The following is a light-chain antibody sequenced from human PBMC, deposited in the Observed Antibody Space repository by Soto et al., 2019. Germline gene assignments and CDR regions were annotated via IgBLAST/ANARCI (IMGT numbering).Light chain of an antibody. J-gene: IGKJ1*01. V-gene: IGKV1-5*03. Sequence: DIPMTQSPSTLSASVGDRVTITCRASQSISSWLAWYQQKPGKAPKLLIYKASSLESRVPSRGSGGRSGTEFSLTTACLQPDGFETYYCQQYNSYPWTFGQGAKVEGK. CDR1: QSISSW. CDR2: KAS. CDR3: QQYNSYPWT.